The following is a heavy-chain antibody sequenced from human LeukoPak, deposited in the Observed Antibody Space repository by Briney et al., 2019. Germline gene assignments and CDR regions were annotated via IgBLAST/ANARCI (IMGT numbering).Heavy chain of an antibody. CDR3: AKGTSTIAARPDF. CDR2: ISGGGGPT. V-gene: IGHV3-23*01. D-gene: IGHD6-6*01. Sequence: GGSLRLSCTASGFTFSNYDINWVRQTPGKGLEWVSVISGGGGPTYYSDSVKGRFTISRDNSKNTLYLQMDSLRVDDTAVYFCAKGTSTIAARPDFWGQGTRVTVSS. J-gene: IGHJ4*02. CDR1: GFTFSNYD.